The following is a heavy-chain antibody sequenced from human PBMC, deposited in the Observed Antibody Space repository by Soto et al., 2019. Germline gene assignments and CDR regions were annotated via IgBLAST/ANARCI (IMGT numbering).Heavy chain of an antibody. CDR2: ISAYNGNT. CDR3: SRGGGYYGLRAFDI. Sequence: ASVKVSCKASGYTFTSYGISWVRQAPGQGLEWMGWISAYNGNTKYAQTLQGRVTMTTYTSTSTAYMELRRLRSDDTAVDYWSRGGGYYGLRAFDIWGQGTMVTVSS. D-gene: IGHD3-10*01. V-gene: IGHV1-18*01. CDR1: GYTFTSYG. J-gene: IGHJ3*02.